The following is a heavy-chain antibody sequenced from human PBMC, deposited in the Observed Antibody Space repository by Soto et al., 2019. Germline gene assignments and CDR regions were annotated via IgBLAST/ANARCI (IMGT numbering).Heavy chain of an antibody. CDR3: ARGPRVRGVSSYYNYSMDV. CDR2: INPSGPP. D-gene: IGHD3-10*01. CDR1: AGSFSGYY. J-gene: IGHJ6*02. V-gene: IGHV4-34*01. Sequence: SQTLSLTCAFYAGSFSGYYWSWIRQPPGKRREWIAQINPSGPPHHNPSITSRVAISVDTPKSQFPLELSSVTAVDTAVYYCARGPRVRGVSSYYNYSMDVRGQGTPVTASS.